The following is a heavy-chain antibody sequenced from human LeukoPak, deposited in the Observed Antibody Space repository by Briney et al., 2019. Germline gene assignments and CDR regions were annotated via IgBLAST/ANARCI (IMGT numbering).Heavy chain of an antibody. CDR2: IIPIFGTA. V-gene: IGHV1-69*05. Sequence: SVKVSCKASGGTFSSYAISWVRQAPGQGLEWMGGIIPIFGTANYAQKFQGRVTMTRNTSISTAYMELSSLRSEDTAVYYCARGPYLVYWGQGTLVTVSS. CDR3: ARGPYLVY. J-gene: IGHJ4*02. CDR1: GGTFSSYA.